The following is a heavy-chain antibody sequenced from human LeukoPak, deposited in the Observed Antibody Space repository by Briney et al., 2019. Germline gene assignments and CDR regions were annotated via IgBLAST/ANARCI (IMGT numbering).Heavy chain of an antibody. Sequence: SETLSLTCTVSGGSISSYHWNWIRQPAGKGLEWIGHIYSSGSTNYNPSLKSRVTMSVDTSKNQFSLKLRSVTAADTAVYYCARDLNFFDPWGQGTLVTVSS. J-gene: IGHJ5*02. CDR3: ARDLNFFDP. CDR1: GGSISSYH. V-gene: IGHV4-4*07. D-gene: IGHD1-7*01. CDR2: IYSSGST.